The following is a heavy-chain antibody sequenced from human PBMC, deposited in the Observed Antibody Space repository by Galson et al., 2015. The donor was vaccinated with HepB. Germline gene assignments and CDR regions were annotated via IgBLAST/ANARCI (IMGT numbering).Heavy chain of an antibody. CDR1: GFTFYSYA. CDR2: INRSGDRT. V-gene: IGHV3-23*01. D-gene: IGHD2-15*01. J-gene: IGHJ2*01. Sequence: SLRLSCAASGFTFYSYAMSWVRQAPGKRLEWLSSINRSGDRTFDADSVKGRFTISRDNSEDTLYLQMNSLRADDTAVYYCAKDKSPSWITPHWYFDLWGRGTLVTVSS. CDR3: AKDKSPSWITPHWYFDL.